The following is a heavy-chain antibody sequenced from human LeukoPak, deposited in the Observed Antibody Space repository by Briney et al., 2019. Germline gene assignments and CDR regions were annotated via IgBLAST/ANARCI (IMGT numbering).Heavy chain of an antibody. J-gene: IGHJ5*02. CDR2: INPNSGGT. CDR3: AREELGYCSSASCRDWFDP. V-gene: IGHV1-2*02. Sequence: ASVKVSCKASGYTFTGYYMHWVRQAPGQGLEWMGWINPNSGGTDYAQKFQGRVTMTRDTSISTAYMELSRLKSDDTAVYYCAREELGYCSSASCRDWFDPWGQGTLVTASS. CDR1: GYTFTGYY. D-gene: IGHD2-2*01.